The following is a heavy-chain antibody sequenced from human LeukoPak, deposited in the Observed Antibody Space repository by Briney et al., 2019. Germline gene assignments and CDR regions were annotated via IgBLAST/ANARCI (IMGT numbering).Heavy chain of an antibody. D-gene: IGHD4-23*01. J-gene: IGHJ4*02. CDR2: INQDDSQI. CDR3: AAERRGSSYYDGKEAFDH. V-gene: IGHV3-7*01. CDR1: GFTFNKYW. Sequence: PGGSLRLSCATSGFTFNKYWLTWVRQPPGKGLEWVANINQDDSQIYYLESVEGRFTITRDNAKNSLYLQINSLRDEDTAVYYCAAERRGSSYYDGKEAFDHWGQGTLVAVSS.